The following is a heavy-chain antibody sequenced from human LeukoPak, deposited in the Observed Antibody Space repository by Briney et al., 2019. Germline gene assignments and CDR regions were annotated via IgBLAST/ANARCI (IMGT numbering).Heavy chain of an antibody. Sequence: PGGSLRLSCAASGSTFSSYSMNWVRQAPGKGLEWVSSISGSSSYIYYADSVKGRFTISRDNAKNSLYLQMNSLRAEDTAVYYCARAVWDSSGHLFDYWGQGTLVTVSS. V-gene: IGHV3-21*01. CDR3: ARAVWDSSGHLFDY. J-gene: IGHJ4*02. D-gene: IGHD3-22*01. CDR2: ISGSSSYI. CDR1: GSTFSSYS.